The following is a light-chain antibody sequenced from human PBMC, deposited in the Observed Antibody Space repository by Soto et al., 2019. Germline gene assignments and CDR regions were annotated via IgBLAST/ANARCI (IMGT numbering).Light chain of an antibody. CDR1: QDISSW. J-gene: IGKJ5*01. Sequence: DIQMTQSPSFVSASLGDSVTITCRASQDISSWVAWYQQRPGRAPTLLIYGASTLQSGVPSRFSGSGFGTEFTLTISNLLPEDVGTYYCQQANSFPVTFGRGTRLDIK. CDR2: GAS. CDR3: QQANSFPVT. V-gene: IGKV1-12*01.